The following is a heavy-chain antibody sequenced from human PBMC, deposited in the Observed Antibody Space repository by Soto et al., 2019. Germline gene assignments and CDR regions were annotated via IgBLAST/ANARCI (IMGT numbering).Heavy chain of an antibody. Sequence: KPSESLSLTCTVSGGSISGHYWIWIRQPPGKGLEWIGYIFYSGSTNYNPSLKSRVTISVDTSNNQFSLNLYSLTAADTAVYYCARVGSSGWSPDYWGQGTLVTVSS. D-gene: IGHD6-19*01. CDR3: ARVGSSGWSPDY. CDR2: IFYSGST. J-gene: IGHJ4*02. V-gene: IGHV4-59*11. CDR1: GGSISGHY.